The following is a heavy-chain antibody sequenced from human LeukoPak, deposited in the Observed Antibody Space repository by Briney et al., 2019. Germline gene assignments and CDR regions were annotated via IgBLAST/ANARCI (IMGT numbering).Heavy chain of an antibody. CDR3: AKSGFLEWLSQWNYYYGMDV. J-gene: IGHJ6*02. V-gene: IGHV3-23*01. CDR1: GFTFSSYA. CDR2: ISGSGGST. Sequence: GGSLRLSCAASGFTFSSYAMSWVRQAPGKGLEWVSAISGSGGSTYYADSVKGRFTISRDNSKNTLYLQMNSLRAEDTAVYYCAKSGFLEWLSQWNYYYGMDVWGQGTTVTVSS. D-gene: IGHD3-3*01.